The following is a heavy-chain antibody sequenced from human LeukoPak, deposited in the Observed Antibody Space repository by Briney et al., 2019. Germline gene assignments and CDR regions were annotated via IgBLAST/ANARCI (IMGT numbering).Heavy chain of an antibody. J-gene: IGHJ4*02. V-gene: IGHV1-2*02. CDR1: GYTFTEHY. Sequence: ASVKVSCKASGYTFTEHYIHWVRQAPGQGLEWMGWINPNSGGTNYAQKFQGRVTMTRDTSISTAYMELSRLRSDDTAVYYCARGSGSRIYDYWGQGTLVTVSS. CDR2: INPNSGGT. D-gene: IGHD1-26*01. CDR3: ARGSGSRIYDY.